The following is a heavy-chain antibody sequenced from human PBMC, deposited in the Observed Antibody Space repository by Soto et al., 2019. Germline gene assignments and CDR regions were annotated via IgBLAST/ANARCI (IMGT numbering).Heavy chain of an antibody. CDR2: IIPISETT. Sequence: QVQLVQSGAEVKKPGSLVKVSCKASGGTFSSYAISWVRQAPGQGLEWVGGIIPISETTNYAQKFQGRVTITADESKSTAYMELSSLRSEDTAVYYCARSQGSSTSLEIYYYYYYGMDVWGQGTTVTVSS. J-gene: IGHJ6*02. CDR3: ARSQGSSTSLEIYYYYYYGMDV. V-gene: IGHV1-69*01. CDR1: GGTFSSYA. D-gene: IGHD2-2*01.